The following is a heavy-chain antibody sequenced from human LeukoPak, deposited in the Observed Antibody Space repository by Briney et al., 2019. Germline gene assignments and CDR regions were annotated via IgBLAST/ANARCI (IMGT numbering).Heavy chain of an antibody. J-gene: IGHJ4*02. Sequence: GGSLRLSCAASGFTFSGYGMHWVRQAPGKGLEWVAVISYDGSNKYYADSVKGRFTISRDNSKNTLYLQMNSLRAEDTAVYYCAKDTYSGSPPLDYWGQGTLVTVSS. CDR1: GFTFSGYG. CDR3: AKDTYSGSPPLDY. V-gene: IGHV3-30*18. D-gene: IGHD1-26*01. CDR2: ISYDGSNK.